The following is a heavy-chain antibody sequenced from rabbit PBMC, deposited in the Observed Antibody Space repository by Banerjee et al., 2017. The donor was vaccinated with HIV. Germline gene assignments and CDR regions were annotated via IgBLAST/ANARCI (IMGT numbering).Heavy chain of an antibody. J-gene: IGHJ6*01. CDR2: IYAGSSGTT. CDR1: GFTISSSYY. CDR3: AREGYTYGYAGIGSTSL. V-gene: IGHV1S45*01. D-gene: IGHD6-1*01. Sequence: QEQLEESGGDLVKPEGSLTLTCTASGFTISSSYYMCWVRQAPGKGLEWIACIYAGSSGTTAYASWAKGRFTISKTSSTTVTLQMTSLTAADTATYFCAREGYTYGYAGIGSTSLWGPGTLVTVS.